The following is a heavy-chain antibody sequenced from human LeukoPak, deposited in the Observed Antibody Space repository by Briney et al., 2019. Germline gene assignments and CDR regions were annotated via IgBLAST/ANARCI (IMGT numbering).Heavy chain of an antibody. CDR1: GYTFTDYY. V-gene: IGHV1-2*02. Sequence: ASVKVSCKSSGYTFTDYYLRWVRQAPGQGLEWMGWINPKSGGTSYTQKFQGRVTMSRDTSISTAYMELSRLLSDDTAVYYCARSRDGYTYLDSWGQGTLVTVSS. J-gene: IGHJ4*02. CDR3: ARSRDGYTYLDS. D-gene: IGHD5-24*01. CDR2: INPKSGGT.